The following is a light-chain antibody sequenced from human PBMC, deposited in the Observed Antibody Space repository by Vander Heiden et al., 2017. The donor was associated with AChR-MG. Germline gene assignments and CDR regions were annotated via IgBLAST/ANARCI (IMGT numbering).Light chain of an antibody. Sequence: QSVLTQPPSASGTPGQRITISCSGSSSNIGSNSVNWYQQLPGTAPKLLIYNNSQRPSGVPDRFSGSKSGTSASLAISGLQSEDEAAYYCAAWDDSLNGLFVFGTGTKVTVL. CDR3: AAWDDSLNGLFV. CDR1: SSNIGSNS. V-gene: IGLV1-44*01. CDR2: NNS. J-gene: IGLJ1*01.